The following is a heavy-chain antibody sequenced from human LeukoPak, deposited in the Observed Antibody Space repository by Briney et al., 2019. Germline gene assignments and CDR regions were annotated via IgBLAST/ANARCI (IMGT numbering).Heavy chain of an antibody. J-gene: IGHJ4*02. CDR3: ARANPNWNPPDY. V-gene: IGHV4-59*08. Sequence: PSETLSLTCSVSSDSITSYFWSWVRQPPGKGLEGIGYVYHSGSTSYNPSLKSRVSISEATSMNQFSLKLSSVTAADTAVYFCARANPNWNPPDYWGQGTLVTVSS. CDR2: VYHSGST. CDR1: SDSITSYF. D-gene: IGHD1-1*01.